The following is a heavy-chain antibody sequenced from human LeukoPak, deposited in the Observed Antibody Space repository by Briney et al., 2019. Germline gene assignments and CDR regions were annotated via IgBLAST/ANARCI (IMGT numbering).Heavy chain of an antibody. J-gene: IGHJ4*02. Sequence: GGSLRLSCAASGFTFSSYSMNWVRQAPGKGLGWVSYISSSSSTIYYADSVKGRFTISRDNAKNSLYLQMNSLRAEDTAVYYCARGFGIYYDILRYYFDYWGQGTLVTVSS. CDR2: ISSSSSTI. CDR1: GFTFSSYS. D-gene: IGHD3-9*01. V-gene: IGHV3-48*04. CDR3: ARGFGIYYDILRYYFDY.